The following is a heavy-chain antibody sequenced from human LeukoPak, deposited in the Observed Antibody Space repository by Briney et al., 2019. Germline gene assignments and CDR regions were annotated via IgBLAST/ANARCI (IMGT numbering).Heavy chain of an antibody. D-gene: IGHD3-22*01. J-gene: IGHJ4*02. V-gene: IGHV3-30-3*02. Sequence: GGSLRLSCAASGFTFSSYAMHWVRQAPGKGLEWVAVISYDGSNKYYADSVKGRFTISRDNSKNTLYLQMNSLGAEDPAVYYCPKDTRSGYYHRQLDNWGQGTLVTVSS. CDR2: ISYDGSNK. CDR3: PKDTRSGYYHRQLDN. CDR1: GFTFSSYA.